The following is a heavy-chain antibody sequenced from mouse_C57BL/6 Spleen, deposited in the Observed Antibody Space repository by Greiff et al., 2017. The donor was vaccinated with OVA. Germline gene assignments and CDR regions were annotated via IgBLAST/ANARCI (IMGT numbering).Heavy chain of an antibody. J-gene: IGHJ3*01. CDR1: GFTFSSYA. CDR3: TRVNWSWFAY. CDR2: ISSGGDYI. Sequence: EVKLMESGEGLVKPGGSLKLSCAASGFTFSSYAMSWVRQSPEKRLEWVAYISSGGDYIYYADTVKGRFTISTDNARNTLYLQMSSLKSEDTAMYYCTRVNWSWFAYWGQGTLVTVSA. D-gene: IGHD4-1*02. V-gene: IGHV5-9-1*02.